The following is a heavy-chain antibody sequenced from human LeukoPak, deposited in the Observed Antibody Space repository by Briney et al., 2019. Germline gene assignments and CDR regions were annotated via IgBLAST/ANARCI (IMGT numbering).Heavy chain of an antibody. CDR1: GGSISSSGYY. CDR3: ARDRYDFWSGYYRRSDDAFDI. Sequence: SETLSLTCTVSGGSISSSGYYWGWIRQPPGKGLEWIGTIYYSGTTYYNPSLKSRVTISVDTSKNQFSLKLSSVTAAGTAVYYCARDRYDFWSGYYRRSDDAFDIWGQGTMVTVSS. J-gene: IGHJ3*02. CDR2: IYYSGTT. D-gene: IGHD3-3*01. V-gene: IGHV4-39*07.